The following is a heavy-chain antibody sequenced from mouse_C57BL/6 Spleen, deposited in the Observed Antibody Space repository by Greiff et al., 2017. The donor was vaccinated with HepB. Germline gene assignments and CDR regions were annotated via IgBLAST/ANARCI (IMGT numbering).Heavy chain of an antibody. CDR3: ARDYSNMFFMDY. V-gene: IGHV1-81*01. D-gene: IGHD2-5*01. Sequence: QVQLKQSGAELARPGASVKLSCKASGYTFTSYGISWVKQRTGQGLEWIGEIYPRSGNTYYNEKFKGKATLTADKSSSTAYMELRSLTSEDSAVYFCARDYSNMFFMDYWGQGTSVTVSS. J-gene: IGHJ4*01. CDR2: IYPRSGNT. CDR1: GYTFTSYG.